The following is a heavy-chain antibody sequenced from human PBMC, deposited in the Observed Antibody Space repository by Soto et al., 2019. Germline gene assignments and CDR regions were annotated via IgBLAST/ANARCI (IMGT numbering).Heavy chain of an antibody. V-gene: IGHV4-39*01. Sequence: SETLSLTCTVSGGSISSSSYYWGWIRQPPGKGLEWIGSIYYSGSTYYNPSLKSRVTISVDTSKNQFSLKLSSVTAADTAVYYCARRSGAARRNYYYYMDVWGKGTTVTVSS. D-gene: IGHD6-6*01. CDR1: GGSISSSSYY. J-gene: IGHJ6*03. CDR2: IYYSGST. CDR3: ARRSGAARRNYYYYMDV.